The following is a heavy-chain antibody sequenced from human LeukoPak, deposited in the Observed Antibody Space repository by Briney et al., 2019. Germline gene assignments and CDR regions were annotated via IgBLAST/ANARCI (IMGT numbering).Heavy chain of an antibody. CDR2: IHHSGTT. CDR1: GGSFSAYY. V-gene: IGHV4-34*01. J-gene: IGHJ4*02. Sequence: SETLSLTCAVYGGSFSAYYWSWIRQAPGKTLEWIGEIHHSGTTSYNPSLKSRVNILIDPSKKQFSLKLSSVSAADTAVYYCARSGTYQHSSSYDYWGQGTLVTVSS. D-gene: IGHD6-13*01. CDR3: ARSGTYQHSSSYDY.